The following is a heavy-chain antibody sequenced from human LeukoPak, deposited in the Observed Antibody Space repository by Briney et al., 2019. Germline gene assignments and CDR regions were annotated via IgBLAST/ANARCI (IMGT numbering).Heavy chain of an antibody. J-gene: IGHJ4*02. CDR2: IWYDGSNK. Sequence: GGSLRLSCAASGFTFSSYGMQWVRQAPGKGLEWVALIWYDGSNKYYTDSVKGRLTISRDNSKNTLYLQMNSLRAEDTAVYYCAREGPRGNSQFDYWGQGTLVTVSS. CDR1: GFTFSSYG. CDR3: AREGPRGNSQFDY. V-gene: IGHV3-33*01. D-gene: IGHD2/OR15-2a*01.